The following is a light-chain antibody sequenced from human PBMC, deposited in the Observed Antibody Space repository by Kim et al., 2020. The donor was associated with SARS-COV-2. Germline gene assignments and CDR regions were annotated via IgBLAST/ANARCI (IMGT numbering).Light chain of an antibody. V-gene: IGLV2-23*02. CDR3: CSDATSSTVV. CDR1: SSDVGSYNL. Sequence: QSALTQPAFVSGSPGQSITISCTGTSSDVGSYNLVSWYQQHPGKAPKLMIYEVSKRPSGVSNRFSGSKSGNTASLTISGLQAEDEADYYCCSDATSSTVVFGGGTQLTVL. J-gene: IGLJ2*01. CDR2: EVS.